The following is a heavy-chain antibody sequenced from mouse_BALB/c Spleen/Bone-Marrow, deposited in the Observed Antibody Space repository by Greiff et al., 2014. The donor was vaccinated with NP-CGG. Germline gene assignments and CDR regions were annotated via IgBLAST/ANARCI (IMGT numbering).Heavy chain of an antibody. CDR1: GFNIKDTY. D-gene: IGHD1-1*01. V-gene: IGHV14-3*02. CDR3: AIYYCSSSGFAY. Sequence: VHVKQSGAELVKPGASVKLSCTASGFNIKDTYMHWVKQRPEQGLEWIGRIDPANGNTKYDPKFQGKATITADTSSTTAYLQLSSLTSEDTAVYYCAIYYCSSSGFAYWGQGTLVTVSA. J-gene: IGHJ3*01. CDR2: IDPANGNT.